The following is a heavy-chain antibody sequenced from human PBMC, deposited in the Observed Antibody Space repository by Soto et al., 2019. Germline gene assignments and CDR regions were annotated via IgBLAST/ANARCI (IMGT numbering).Heavy chain of an antibody. CDR3: ARSNSNYAYYYGMDV. Sequence: GESLKISCQGSGYSFTSYWISWVRQMPGKGLEWMGRIDPSDSYTNYSPSFQGHVTISADKSISTAYLQWSSLKASDTAMHYCARSNSNYAYYYGMDVWGQGTTVTVSS. CDR2: IDPSDSYT. CDR1: GYSFTSYW. V-gene: IGHV5-10-1*01. J-gene: IGHJ6*02. D-gene: IGHD4-4*01.